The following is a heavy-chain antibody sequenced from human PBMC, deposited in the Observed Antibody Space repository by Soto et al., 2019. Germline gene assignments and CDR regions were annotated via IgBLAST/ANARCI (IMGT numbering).Heavy chain of an antibody. Sequence: PGGSLRLSCAASGFSFSVHSMTWVRQAPGKGLEWVSVISSGGGTTFYADSVKGRFTISRHNSKNTLYLQMNSLRAEDTAVYYCARERGYGDYFIPFDYWGQGTLVTVSS. CDR3: ARERGYGDYFIPFDY. CDR2: ISSGGGTT. V-gene: IGHV3-23*01. J-gene: IGHJ4*02. D-gene: IGHD4-17*01. CDR1: GFSFSVHS.